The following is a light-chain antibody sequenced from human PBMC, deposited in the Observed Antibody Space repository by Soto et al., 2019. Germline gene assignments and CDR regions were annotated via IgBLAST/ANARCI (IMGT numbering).Light chain of an antibody. J-gene: IGKJ1*01. CDR1: QTIRSNY. Sequence: ETVLTQSPGTLSLSPGERATLSCRARQTIRSNYLAWYRQTPGQAPRLLIYGASNRATGIADRFSGSGSGTDFTLIISRVEPEDFALYYCQQYGSSPWTFGQGTKVEIK. V-gene: IGKV3-20*01. CDR3: QQYGSSPWT. CDR2: GAS.